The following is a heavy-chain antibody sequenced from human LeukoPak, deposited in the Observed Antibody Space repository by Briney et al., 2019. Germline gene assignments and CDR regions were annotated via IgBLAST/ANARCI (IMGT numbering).Heavy chain of an antibody. CDR2: ISSSGNTI. Sequence: GGSLRLSCAASGFTFSSYEMNWVRQAPGKGLEWVSYISSSGNTIHYADSVKGRFTISRDNVKNSLYLQMNSLRAEDTAVYYCARVLVERLQYYYYYYMDVWGKGTTVTVSS. CDR3: ARVLVERLQYYYYYYMDV. CDR1: GFTFSSYE. J-gene: IGHJ6*03. D-gene: IGHD3-9*01. V-gene: IGHV3-48*03.